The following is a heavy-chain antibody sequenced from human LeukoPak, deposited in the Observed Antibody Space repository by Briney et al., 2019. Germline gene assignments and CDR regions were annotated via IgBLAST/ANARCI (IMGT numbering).Heavy chain of an antibody. Sequence: GGSLRLSCAASGFTFSSHAMGWVRQAPGKGLEWVSSIIANGGSTYYGDSVKGRFTISRDNSKNTLYLQMNSLRAEDTAVYYCAKDGGGSLEWLPPIDVWGQGTMVTVS. J-gene: IGHJ6*02. CDR2: IIANGGST. V-gene: IGHV3-23*01. CDR3: AKDGGGSLEWLPPIDV. D-gene: IGHD3-3*01. CDR1: GFTFSSHA.